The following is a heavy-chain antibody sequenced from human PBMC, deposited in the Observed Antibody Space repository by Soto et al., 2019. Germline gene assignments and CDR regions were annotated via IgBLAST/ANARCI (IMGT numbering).Heavy chain of an antibody. Sequence: EVQLVESGGGLVKXGGSLRXXCAXXXXXXXXYDMNXXRQAPGKGLEWVSSITTSSAYIYYADSLKGRTTISSDNAKNSLFLQMNSLRAAETAVSYCVRSGTARLLRHSWFDTWGQGTLVTVSS. D-gene: IGHD2-21*01. CDR1: XXXXXXYD. CDR3: VRSGTARLLRHSWFDT. V-gene: IGHV3-21*01. J-gene: IGHJ5*02. CDR2: ITTSSAYI.